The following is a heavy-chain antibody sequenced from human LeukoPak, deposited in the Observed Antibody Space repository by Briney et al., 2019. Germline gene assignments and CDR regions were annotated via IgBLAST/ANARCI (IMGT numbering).Heavy chain of an antibody. V-gene: IGHV3-23*01. CDR1: GFTFSNYA. CDR3: AKSLSGGGYYFEY. D-gene: IGHD3-10*01. Sequence: GGSLRLSCAASGFTFSNYAMTWVRQAPGKGLEWVSGISDSGGSTYYADSVKGRFTISRDNSKNTLCLQMNSLRAEDTAVYYCAKSLSGGGYYFEYWGQGTLVTVSS. CDR2: ISDSGGST. J-gene: IGHJ4*02.